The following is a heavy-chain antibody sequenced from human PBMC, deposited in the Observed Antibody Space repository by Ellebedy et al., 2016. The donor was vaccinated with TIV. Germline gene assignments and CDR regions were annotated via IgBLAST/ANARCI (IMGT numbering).Heavy chain of an antibody. V-gene: IGHV1-46*01. Sequence: AASVKVSCKASGFTFTSYYMHWVRQVPGQGLEWMGIVSPSGGSPSYAQKFQGRVTMTSDTSTRTVYVELSSLRSEDTAVYYCARETPGTAMTPSFDYWGQGTQVTVSS. D-gene: IGHD5-18*01. CDR2: VSPSGGSP. CDR3: ARETPGTAMTPSFDY. J-gene: IGHJ4*02. CDR1: GFTFTSYY.